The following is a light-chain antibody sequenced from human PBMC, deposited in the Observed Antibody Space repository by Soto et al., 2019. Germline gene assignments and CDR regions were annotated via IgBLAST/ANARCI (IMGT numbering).Light chain of an antibody. CDR3: QQYYTTPIT. Sequence: DIVMTQSPDSLAVSLGERATINCKSSQSVLYSSNNKNYLAWYQQKPGQPPKLLIYWASTRESGVPDRFSGSGAGTAFTLTISSLQAENVAVYSCQQYYTTPITFGQGTLLEIK. J-gene: IGKJ5*01. CDR1: QSVLYSSNNKNY. V-gene: IGKV4-1*01. CDR2: WAS.